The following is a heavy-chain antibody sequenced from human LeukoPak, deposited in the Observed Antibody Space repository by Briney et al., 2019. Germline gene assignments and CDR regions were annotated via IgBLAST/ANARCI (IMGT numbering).Heavy chain of an antibody. V-gene: IGHV4-34*01. J-gene: IGHJ4*02. CDR3: ATRTALRYFDWFKGFDY. CDR2: INHSGST. Sequence: KSSETLSLTCAVYGGSFSGYYWSWIRQPPGKGLEWIGEINHSGSTNYNPSLKSRVTISVDTSKNQFSLKLSSVTAADTAVYYCATRTALRYFDWFKGFDYWGQGTLVTVSS. D-gene: IGHD3-9*01. CDR1: GGSFSGYY.